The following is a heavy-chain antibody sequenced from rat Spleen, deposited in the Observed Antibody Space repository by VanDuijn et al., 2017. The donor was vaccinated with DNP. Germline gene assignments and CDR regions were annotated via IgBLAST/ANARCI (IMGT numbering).Heavy chain of an antibody. CDR2: IIYDGSRT. Sequence: EVQLVESGGGLVQPGRSLKLSCAASGFTFSDYNMAWVRQAPKKGLEWVATIIYDGSRTYYRDSVKGRFTISRVNAQSTLYLQMTSLRSEDTATYYCARDRSIRVPYVMDVWGQGTSVTVSS. J-gene: IGHJ4*01. CDR1: GFTFSDYN. CDR3: ARDRSIRVPYVMDV. V-gene: IGHV5S10*01. D-gene: IGHD4-1*01.